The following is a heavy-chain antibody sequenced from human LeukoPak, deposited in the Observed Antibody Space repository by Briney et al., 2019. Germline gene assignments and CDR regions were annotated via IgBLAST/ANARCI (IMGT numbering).Heavy chain of an antibody. CDR3: ARDYDSSGYGDFDY. CDR1: GYSFTSYY. V-gene: IGHV1-46*01. D-gene: IGHD3-22*01. J-gene: IGHJ4*02. Sequence: GASVKVSCTASGYSFTSYYMHWVRKSTGQRLEWIRIINPSGGSTNYAQKFQGRVTMTRDTSTSTVYMELSSLRSEDTAVYFCARDYDSSGYGDFDYWGQGTLVTVSS. CDR2: INPSGGST.